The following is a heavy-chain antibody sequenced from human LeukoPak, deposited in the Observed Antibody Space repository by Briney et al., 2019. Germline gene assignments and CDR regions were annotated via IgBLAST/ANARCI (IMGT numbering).Heavy chain of an antibody. J-gene: IGHJ1*01. CDR3: ARDSLPRVFLPGGYFQH. CDR1: GFTFSSYT. V-gene: IGHV3-30-3*01. CDR2: ISYNGSNK. Sequence: PGGSLRLSCAASGFTFSSYTMHWVRQAPGKGLEWVAVISYNGSNKYDADSVKGRFTISRDNSKNTLYLQMNSLRAEETAVYYCARDSLPRVFLPGGYFQHWGQGTLATVSS. D-gene: IGHD3-10*01.